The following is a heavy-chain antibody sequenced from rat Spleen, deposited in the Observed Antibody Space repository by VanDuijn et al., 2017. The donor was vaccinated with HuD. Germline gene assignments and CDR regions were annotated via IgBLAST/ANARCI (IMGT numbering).Heavy chain of an antibody. D-gene: IGHD1-1*01. CDR2: MTYNGDT. V-gene: IGHV2-63*01. Sequence: QVQLKESGPGLVQPSQTLSLTCTVSGFSLTSYTVSWVRQPPGKGLEWMGRMTYNGDTSYNSALRSRLSISRDTSKSQVFLKMNSLQTEDTAIYFCTRDPITTRDYFDYWGQGVMVTVSS. J-gene: IGHJ2*01. CDR3: TRDPITTRDYFDY. CDR1: GFSLTSYT.